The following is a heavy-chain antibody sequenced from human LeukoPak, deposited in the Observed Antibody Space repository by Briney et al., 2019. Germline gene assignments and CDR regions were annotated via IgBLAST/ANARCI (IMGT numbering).Heavy chain of an antibody. Sequence: GESLKISCQGSGYRFGSYWIGWVRQMPGKGLEWMGIIYPGNSDTEYSPSFQGQVTISADKSINTAYLEFISLRASDTAVYYCARRLYCSTTTCYDRGYYFEYWGQGTQVTVSS. V-gene: IGHV5-51*01. CDR3: ARRLYCSTTTCYDRGYYFEY. CDR2: IYPGNSDT. CDR1: GYRFGSYW. D-gene: IGHD2-2*01. J-gene: IGHJ4*02.